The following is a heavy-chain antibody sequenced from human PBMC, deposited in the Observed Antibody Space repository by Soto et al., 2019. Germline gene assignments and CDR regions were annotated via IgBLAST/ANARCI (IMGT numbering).Heavy chain of an antibody. V-gene: IGHV3-30-3*01. J-gene: IGHJ4*02. D-gene: IGHD3-22*01. Sequence: GGSLRLSCAASGFTFSSYAMHWVRQAPGKGLEWVAVISYDGSNKYYADSVKGRFTISRDNSKNTLYLQMNSLRAEDTAVYYCAREQVGGYYYDSSGYLYFDYWGQGTLVTVSS. CDR2: ISYDGSNK. CDR1: GFTFSSYA. CDR3: AREQVGGYYYDSSGYLYFDY.